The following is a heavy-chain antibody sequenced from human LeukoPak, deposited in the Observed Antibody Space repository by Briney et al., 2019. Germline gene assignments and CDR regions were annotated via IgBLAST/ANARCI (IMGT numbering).Heavy chain of an antibody. V-gene: IGHV4-39*07. CDR3: AREEMPGKFDY. J-gene: IGHJ4*02. D-gene: IGHD1-26*01. CDR1: GGSISSRSYY. Sequence: SETLSLTCTVSGGSISSRSYYWGWIRQPPGKGLEWIGTINDSGSTWYNSSLKSRLTISVDTSKNQFSLKLTSVTAADTAMYFCAREEMPGKFDYWGQGILVTVSS. CDR2: INDSGST.